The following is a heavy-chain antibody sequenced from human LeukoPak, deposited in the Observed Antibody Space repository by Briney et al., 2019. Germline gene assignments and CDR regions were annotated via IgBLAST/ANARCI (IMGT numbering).Heavy chain of an antibody. Sequence: PGGSLRLSCAASGFTFSSYAMHWVRQAPGKGLEWVAVISYDGSNKYYADSVKGRFTISRDNSKNTLYLQINSLRAEDTAVYYCARWHYDSSGYYLFDYWGQGTLVTVSS. V-gene: IGHV3-30-3*01. J-gene: IGHJ4*02. CDR3: ARWHYDSSGYYLFDY. D-gene: IGHD3-22*01. CDR2: ISYDGSNK. CDR1: GFTFSSYA.